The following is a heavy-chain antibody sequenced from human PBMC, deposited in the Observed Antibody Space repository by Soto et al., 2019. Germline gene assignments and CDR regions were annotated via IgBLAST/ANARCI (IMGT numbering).Heavy chain of an antibody. V-gene: IGHV3-30-3*01. CDR3: ARERSGSYYYDYYGMDV. CDR2: ISYDGSNK. Sequence: QVQLVESGGGVVQPGRSLRLSCAASGFTFSSYAMHWVRQAPGKGLEWVAVISYDGSNKYYADSVKGRFTISRDNSKNTLYLQMNSLRAEDTAVYYCARERSGSYYYDYYGMDVW. J-gene: IGHJ6*01. CDR1: GFTFSSYA. D-gene: IGHD1-26*01.